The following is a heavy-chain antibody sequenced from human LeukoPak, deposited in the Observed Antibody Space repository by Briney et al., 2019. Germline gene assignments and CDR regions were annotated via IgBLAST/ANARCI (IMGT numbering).Heavy chain of an antibody. CDR1: TFIFGSYS. CDR3: ARDLVIFSY. V-gene: IGHV3-7*01. J-gene: IGHJ4*02. D-gene: IGHD3-22*01. CDR2: IKQDGSEK. Sequence: GGSLRLSCVGSTFIFGSYSMSWVRQAPGKGLEWVANIKQDGSEKYYVDSVKGRFTISRDNAKNSLYLQMNSLRAEDTAVYYCARDLVIFSYWGQGTLVTVSS.